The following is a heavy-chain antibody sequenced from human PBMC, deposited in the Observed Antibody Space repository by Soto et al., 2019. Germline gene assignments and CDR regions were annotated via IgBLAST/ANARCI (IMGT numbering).Heavy chain of an antibody. CDR2: IYYSGST. Sequence: SETLSLTCTVSGGSISSSSYYWGWIRQPPGKGLEWCGSIYYSGSTYYNPSLKSRVTISENTSKNQFSLKLSSVTAADTAVYYCARHSSQRSAFDIWGQGTMVTVSS. CDR3: ARHSSQRSAFDI. V-gene: IGHV4-39*01. CDR1: GGSISSSSYY. J-gene: IGHJ3*02.